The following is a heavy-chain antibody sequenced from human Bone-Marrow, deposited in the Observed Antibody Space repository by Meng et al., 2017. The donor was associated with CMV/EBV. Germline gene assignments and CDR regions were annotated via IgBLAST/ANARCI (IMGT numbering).Heavy chain of an antibody. CDR3: ARGLSDMAFDM. J-gene: IGHJ3*02. CDR1: GFTFSTYW. Sequence: GGLLRLPCAASGFTFSTYWMHWARQVPGKGLEWVSRHYNDVSSISYADSVKGRLTISRDNAKKTLYLQRTSLRADDTAVYYCARGLSDMAFDMWGQGTMVTVSS. D-gene: IGHD2-15*01. V-gene: IGHV3-74*01. CDR2: HYNDVSSI.